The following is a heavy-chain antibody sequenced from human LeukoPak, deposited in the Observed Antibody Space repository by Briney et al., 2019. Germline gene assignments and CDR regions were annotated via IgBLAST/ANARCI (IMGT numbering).Heavy chain of an antibody. J-gene: IGHJ4*02. D-gene: IGHD6-13*01. V-gene: IGHV1-46*01. CDR1: GYTFTSYY. CDR2: INPSGGST. CDR3: ARSSSGAADPFDY. Sequence: ASVRVSCKASGYTFTSYYMHWVRQAPGQGLEWMGIINPSGGSTSYAQKFQGRVTMTRDMSTSTVYMELSSLRSEDTAVYYCARSSSGAADPFDYWGQGTLVTVSS.